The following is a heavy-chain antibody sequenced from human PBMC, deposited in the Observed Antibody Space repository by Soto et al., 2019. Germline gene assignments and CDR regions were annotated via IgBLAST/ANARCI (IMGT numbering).Heavy chain of an antibody. Sequence: GASVKVSCKASGGTFSSYAISWVRQAPGQGLEWMGGIIPIFGTANYAQKFQGRVTITADESTSTAYMELSSLRSEDTAVYYCARVSGWYFDHYYGMDVWGQGTTVTVSS. J-gene: IGHJ6*02. V-gene: IGHV1-69*13. CDR1: GGTFSSYA. D-gene: IGHD6-19*01. CDR2: IIPIFGTA. CDR3: ARVSGWYFDHYYGMDV.